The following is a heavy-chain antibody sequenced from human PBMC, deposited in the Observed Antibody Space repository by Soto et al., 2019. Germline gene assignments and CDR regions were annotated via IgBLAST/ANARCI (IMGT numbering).Heavy chain of an antibody. J-gene: IGHJ4*02. CDR3: ARTRYYYDSSGYLGTFDY. CDR2: INPNSGGT. V-gene: IGHV1-2*02. D-gene: IGHD3-22*01. CDR1: GYTFTGYY. Sequence: ASVKVSFKASGYTFTGYYMHWLRQAPGQGLEWMGWINPNSGGTNYAQKFQGRVTMTRDTSISTAYMELSRLRSDDTAVYYCARTRYYYDSSGYLGTFDYWGQGTLVTVSS.